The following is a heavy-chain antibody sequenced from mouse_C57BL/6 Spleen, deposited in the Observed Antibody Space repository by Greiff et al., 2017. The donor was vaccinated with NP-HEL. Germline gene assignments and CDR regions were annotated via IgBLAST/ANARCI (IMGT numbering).Heavy chain of an antibody. D-gene: IGHD3-3*01. CDR2: IDPSDSYT. J-gene: IGHJ1*03. CDR3: ARLGQGYFDV. CDR1: GYTFTSYW. Sequence: QVQLQQPGAELVMPGASVKLSCKASGYTFTSYWMHWVKQRPGQGLEWIGEIDPSDSYTNYNQKFKGKSTLTVDKSSSTAYMQLSSLTSEDSAVYCCARLGQGYFDVWGTGTTVTVSS. V-gene: IGHV1-69*01.